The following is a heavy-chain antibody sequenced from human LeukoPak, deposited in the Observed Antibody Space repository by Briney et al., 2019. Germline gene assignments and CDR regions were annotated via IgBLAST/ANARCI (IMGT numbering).Heavy chain of an antibody. CDR3: ARQGIGGGLDY. CDR1: GYSISSGYY. J-gene: IGHJ4*02. Sequence: PSETLSLTCAVSGYSISSGYYWGWIRQPPGKGLEWIGSIYHSGSTYYNPSLKSRVTISVDTSKNQFSLKLSSVTAADTAVYYCARQGIGGGLDYWGQETLVTVSS. CDR2: IYHSGST. D-gene: IGHD2/OR15-2a*01. V-gene: IGHV4-38-2*01.